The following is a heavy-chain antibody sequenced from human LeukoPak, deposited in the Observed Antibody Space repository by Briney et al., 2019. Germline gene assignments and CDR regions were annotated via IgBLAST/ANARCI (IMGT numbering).Heavy chain of an antibody. CDR1: GFTLSSYG. D-gene: IGHD3-10*01. J-gene: IGHJ4*02. V-gene: IGHV3-33*01. Sequence: PGRSLRLSCAASGFTLSSYGMHWVRQAPGKGREWVAVIWYDGSNKYYADSVKSRFTISRDNSKNTLYLQMNSLRAEDTAVYYCARDSAPLSSAGQDFDYWGQGTLVTVSS. CDR2: IWYDGSNK. CDR3: ARDSAPLSSAGQDFDY.